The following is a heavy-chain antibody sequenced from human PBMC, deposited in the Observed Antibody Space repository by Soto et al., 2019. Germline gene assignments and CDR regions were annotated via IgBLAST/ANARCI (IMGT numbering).Heavy chain of an antibody. CDR2: ISGSGGST. CDR3: VRDRGGSYWLDP. V-gene: IGHV3-23*01. CDR1: GFTFSSYA. D-gene: IGHD1-26*01. J-gene: IGHJ5*02. Sequence: GGSLRLSCAASGFTFSSYAMSWVRQAPGKGLEWVSAISGSGGSTYYADSVKGRFTISRDNSKNTLYLQMNSLRAEDTAVYYCVRDRGGSYWLDPWGQGTLVTVSS.